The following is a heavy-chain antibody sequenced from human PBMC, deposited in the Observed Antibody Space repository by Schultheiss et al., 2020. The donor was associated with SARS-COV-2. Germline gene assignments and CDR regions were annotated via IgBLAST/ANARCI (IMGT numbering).Heavy chain of an antibody. D-gene: IGHD6-6*01. Sequence: GGSLRLSCAASGFTFDDYAMHWVRQAPGKGLEWVSSTNSISNYIYYSDSVKGRFTISRDNAKNSLYLQMNSLRAEDTAVYYCARNAARLITRAQFDYWGQGTLVTVSS. V-gene: IGHV3-21*01. CDR2: TNSISNYI. CDR3: ARNAARLITRAQFDY. CDR1: GFTFDDYA. J-gene: IGHJ4*02.